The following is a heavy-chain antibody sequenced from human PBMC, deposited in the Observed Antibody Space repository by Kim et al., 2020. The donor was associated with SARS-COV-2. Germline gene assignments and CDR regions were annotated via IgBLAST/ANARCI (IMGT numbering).Heavy chain of an antibody. CDR1: GFAFGAYP. CDR2: ISSDERNK. D-gene: IGHD6-13*01. Sequence: GGSLRLSCATSGFAFGAYPMHWVRQSPGQGLQWVALISSDERNKYYTDSVKGRFTISRDNSRDTLYLQMDDLRDDDAALYYCGRLAEAGTGYWGRGTLVIVST. J-gene: IGHJ4*02. V-gene: IGHV3-30*04. CDR3: GRLAEAGTGY.